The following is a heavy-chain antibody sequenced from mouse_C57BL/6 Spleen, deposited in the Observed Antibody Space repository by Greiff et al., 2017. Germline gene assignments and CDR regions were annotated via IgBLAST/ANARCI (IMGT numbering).Heavy chain of an antibody. J-gene: IGHJ4*01. CDR3: AKNWLGRAMDY. D-gene: IGHD4-1*01. CDR2: IWSGGST. Sequence: QVQLKESGPGLVQPSQSLSITCTVSGFSLTSYGVHWVRQPPGKGLEWLGVIWSGGSTDYNAAFISRLSISKDNSKSQVFFKMNSLQADDTAIYYWAKNWLGRAMDYWGQGTSVTVSS. V-gene: IGHV2-4*01. CDR1: GFSLTSYG.